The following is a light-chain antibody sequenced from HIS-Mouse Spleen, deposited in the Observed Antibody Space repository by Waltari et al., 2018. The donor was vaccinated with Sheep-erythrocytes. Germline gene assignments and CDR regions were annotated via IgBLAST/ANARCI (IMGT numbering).Light chain of an antibody. CDR1: SSDVGGYNY. V-gene: IGLV2-11*01. Sequence: QSALTQPRSVSGSPGQSVTISCTGTSSDVGGYNYVSWYQQHPGKAPKLMLYDVSKRPSCVPDRFSGSKSGNTASLTISGLQAEDEADYYCCSYAGSYNHVFATGTKVTVL. J-gene: IGLJ1*01. CDR2: DVS. CDR3: CSYAGSYNHV.